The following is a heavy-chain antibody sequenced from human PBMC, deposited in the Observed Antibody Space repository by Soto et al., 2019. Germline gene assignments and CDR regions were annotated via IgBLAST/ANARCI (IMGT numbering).Heavy chain of an antibody. J-gene: IGHJ3*02. D-gene: IGHD3-16*02. CDR3: ATGEYYDYVWGSYRYAENAFDI. Sequence: ASVKVSCKASGYTFTSYGITWVRQAPGQGLEWMGWISAYNGNTHYAQMFQGRVTMTTYTSTSTAYMELRSLRSDDTAVYYCATGEYYDYVWGSYRYAENAFDIWGQGTMVTVS. V-gene: IGHV1-18*01. CDR1: GYTFTSYG. CDR2: ISAYNGNT.